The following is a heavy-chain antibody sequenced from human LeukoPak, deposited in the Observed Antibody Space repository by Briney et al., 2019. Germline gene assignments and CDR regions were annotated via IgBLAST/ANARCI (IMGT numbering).Heavy chain of an antibody. CDR3: AKDLEQLVHGWGYYYYGMDV. CDR1: GFTFSSYS. CDR2: ISYDGSNK. Sequence: GGSLRLSCAASGFTFSSYSMHWVRQAPGKGLEWVAVISYDGSNKYYADSVKGRFTISRDNSKNTLYLQMNSLRAGDTAVYYCAKDLEQLVHGWGYYYYGMDVWGQGTTVTVSS. J-gene: IGHJ6*02. V-gene: IGHV3-30*18. D-gene: IGHD6-13*01.